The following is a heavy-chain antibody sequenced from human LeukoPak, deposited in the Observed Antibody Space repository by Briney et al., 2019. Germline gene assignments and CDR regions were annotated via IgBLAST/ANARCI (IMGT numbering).Heavy chain of an antibody. CDR2: ISWNSGSI. J-gene: IGHJ5*02. D-gene: IGHD5-12*01. CDR1: GLTFDDYA. CDR3: AKGGYELYNWFDP. V-gene: IGHV3-9*01. Sequence: GGSLRLSCAASGLTFDDYAMHWVRQAPGKGLEWVSGISWNSGSIGYADSVKGRFTISRDNAKNSLYLQMNSLRAEATALYYCAKGGYELYNWFDPWGQGTLVTVSS.